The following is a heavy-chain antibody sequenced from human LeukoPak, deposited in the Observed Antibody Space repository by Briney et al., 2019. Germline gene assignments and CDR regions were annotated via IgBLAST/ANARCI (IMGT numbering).Heavy chain of an antibody. V-gene: IGHV3-7*01. Sequence: PGGSLRLSCAASGFTFSSYWMSWVRHAPGKGLEWVANMNRDGSEKNYVDSIKGRFTISRDNAANSLYLQMNSLRVEDTAVYYCARDGGIIRFGGQDVWGQGTTVIVS. CDR3: ARDGGIIRFGGQDV. CDR1: GFTFSSYW. D-gene: IGHD3-16*01. CDR2: MNRDGSEK. J-gene: IGHJ6*02.